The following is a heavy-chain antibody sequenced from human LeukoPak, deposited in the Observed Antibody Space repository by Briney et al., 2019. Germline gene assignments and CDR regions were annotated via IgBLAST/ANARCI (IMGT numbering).Heavy chain of an antibody. CDR1: GGSFSGYY. CDR2: INHSGST. D-gene: IGHD3-10*01. CDR3: AREIGCGDYSSAYGMDV. V-gene: IGHV4-34*01. Sequence: SETLSLTCAVYGGSFSGYYWSWIRQPPGKGLEWIGEINHSGSTNYNPSLKSRVTISVDTSKNQFSLKLSSVTAADTAVYYCAREIGCGDYSSAYGMDVWGQGTTVTVSS. J-gene: IGHJ6*02.